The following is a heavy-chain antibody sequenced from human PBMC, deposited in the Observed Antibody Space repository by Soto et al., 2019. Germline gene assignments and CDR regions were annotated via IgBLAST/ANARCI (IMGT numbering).Heavy chain of an antibody. Sequence: PEESLTISCEDSGYMFPIYHISWVLQMPGNGLEWVGKIDPTDSRTMYRPSSRARITISVDKSINTAYLEWGRLKASDTAMYYCARHDSNGDFDFWGQGTKVTVSS. J-gene: IGHJ4*02. CDR2: IDPTDSRT. CDR1: GYMFPIYH. D-gene: IGHD2-8*01. CDR3: ARHDSNGDFDF. V-gene: IGHV5-10-1*01.